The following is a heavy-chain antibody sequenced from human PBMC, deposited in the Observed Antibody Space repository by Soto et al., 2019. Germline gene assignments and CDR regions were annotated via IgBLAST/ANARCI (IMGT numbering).Heavy chain of an antibody. Sequence: GGSLRLSCVASGFTFSSYGMNWVRQGPGKGLEWLSSISKSGTTTYYADSVKGRFTISRDNAKKSLYLQMNSLRPDDTALYYCAASRGYDSSGYSGYYNGRHVWGKGTTVTVSS. CDR2: ISKSGTTT. CDR1: GFTFSSYG. D-gene: IGHD3-22*01. CDR3: AASRGYDSSGYSGYYNGRHV. J-gene: IGHJ6*04. V-gene: IGHV3-48*04.